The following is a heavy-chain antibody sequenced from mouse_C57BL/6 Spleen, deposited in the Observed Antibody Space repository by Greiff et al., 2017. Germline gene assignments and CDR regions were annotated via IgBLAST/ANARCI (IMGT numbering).Heavy chain of an antibody. V-gene: IGHV1-80*01. J-gene: IGHJ1*03. Sequence: VQLVESGAELVKPGASVKISCKASGYAFSSYWMNWVKQRPGKGLEWIGQIYPGDGDTNYNGKFKGKATLTADKSSSTAYMQLSSLTSEDSAVYFCARFNYYGSSYWYFDVWGTGTTVTVAS. D-gene: IGHD1-1*01. CDR3: ARFNYYGSSYWYFDV. CDR2: IYPGDGDT. CDR1: GYAFSSYW.